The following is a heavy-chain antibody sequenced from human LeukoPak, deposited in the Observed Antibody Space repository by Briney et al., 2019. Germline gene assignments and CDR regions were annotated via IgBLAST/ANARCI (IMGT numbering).Heavy chain of an antibody. D-gene: IGHD4-17*01. Sequence: SETLSLTCAVYGGSFSGYYWSWIRQPPGKGLEWIGEIDHSGSTNYNPSLKSRVTISVDTSKNQFSLKLSSVTAADTAVYYCARLAGDYVEKLFDPWGQGTLVTVSS. CDR1: GGSFSGYY. J-gene: IGHJ5*02. CDR3: ARLAGDYVEKLFDP. V-gene: IGHV4-34*01. CDR2: IDHSGST.